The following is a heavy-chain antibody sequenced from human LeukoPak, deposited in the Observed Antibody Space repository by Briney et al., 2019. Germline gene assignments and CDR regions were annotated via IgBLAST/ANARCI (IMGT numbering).Heavy chain of an antibody. CDR2: VFYSGSI. D-gene: IGHD3-10*01. V-gene: IGHV4-59*08. CDR1: GHSISSGYY. J-gene: IGHJ4*02. Sequence: SETLSLTCTVSGHSISSGYYWSWIRQPPRKGLEWIGYVFYSGSINYNPSLKSRATISIDASKNQFSLKLSSVTAADTAVYYCARLTSGTHPNFDYWGQGTLVTVSS. CDR3: ARLTSGTHPNFDY.